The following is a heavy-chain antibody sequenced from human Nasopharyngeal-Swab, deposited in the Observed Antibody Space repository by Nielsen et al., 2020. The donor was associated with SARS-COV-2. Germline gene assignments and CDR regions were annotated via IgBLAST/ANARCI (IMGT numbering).Heavy chain of an antibody. V-gene: IGHV5-51*01. J-gene: IGHJ6*02. CDR1: GYSFTSYW. CDR3: ARIGEGVYYYYGMDV. D-gene: IGHD3-16*01. CDR2: IYPGDSDT. Sequence: GESLKISCKGSGYSFTSYWIGWVRQMPGEGLEWMGIIYPGDSDTRYSPSFQGQVTISADKSISTAYLQWSSLKASDTAMYYCARIGEGVYYYYGMDVWGQGTTVTVSS.